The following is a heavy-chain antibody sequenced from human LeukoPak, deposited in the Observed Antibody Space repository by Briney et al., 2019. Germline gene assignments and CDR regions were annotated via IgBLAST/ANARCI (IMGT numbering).Heavy chain of an antibody. D-gene: IGHD5-12*01. Sequence: GGSLRLSCAASGFTFSSYSMNWVRQAPGKGLEWVSSISSTSSYIYYSDSVKGRFAISRDNAKNSLYLQMNSLRAEGTAVYYCARDRLPIDYWGQGTLVTVSS. CDR1: GFTFSSYS. CDR3: ARDRLPIDY. J-gene: IGHJ4*02. V-gene: IGHV3-21*01. CDR2: ISSTSSYI.